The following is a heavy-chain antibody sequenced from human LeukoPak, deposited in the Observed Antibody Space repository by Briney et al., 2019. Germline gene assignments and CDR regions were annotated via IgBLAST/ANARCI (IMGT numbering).Heavy chain of an antibody. CDR3: ARVRGGSGRSYAADAFDI. CDR2: ISSSSSTI. CDR1: GFTFSSYE. D-gene: IGHD1-26*01. Sequence: GGSLRLSCAASGFTFSSYEMNWVRQAPGKGLEWVSYISSSSSTIYYADSVKGRFTISRDNAKNSLYLQMNSLRADDTAVFYCARVRGGSGRSYAADAFDIWGQGTMVTVSS. V-gene: IGHV3-48*01. J-gene: IGHJ3*02.